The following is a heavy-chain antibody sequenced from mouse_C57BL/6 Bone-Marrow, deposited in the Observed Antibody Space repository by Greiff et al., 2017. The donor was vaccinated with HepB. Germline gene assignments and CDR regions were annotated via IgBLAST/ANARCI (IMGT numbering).Heavy chain of an antibody. CDR2: IDPETGGT. CDR1: GYTFTDYE. J-gene: IGHJ1*03. V-gene: IGHV1-15*01. CDR3: TVYYYGSSFYWYFDV. D-gene: IGHD1-1*01. Sequence: QVHVKQSGAELVRPGASVTLSCKASGYTFTDYEMHWVKQTPVHGLEWIGAIDPETGGTAYNQKFKGKAILTADKSSSTAYMELRSLTSEDSAVYYCTVYYYGSSFYWYFDVWGTGTTVTVSS.